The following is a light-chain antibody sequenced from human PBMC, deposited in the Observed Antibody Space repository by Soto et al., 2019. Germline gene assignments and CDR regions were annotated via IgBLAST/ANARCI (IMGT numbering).Light chain of an antibody. CDR1: SSDVGAYIF. V-gene: IGLV2-8*01. Sequence: QSALAQPPSASGSPGQSVTISCTGTSSDVGAYIFVSWYQQHPGKAPKLMVYDVNRRPPGVPDRFFGSKSGNTASLTVSGLQAEDEADYYCVTFAGGTYVFAPAPKVTVL. CDR2: DVN. CDR3: VTFAGGTYV. J-gene: IGLJ1*01.